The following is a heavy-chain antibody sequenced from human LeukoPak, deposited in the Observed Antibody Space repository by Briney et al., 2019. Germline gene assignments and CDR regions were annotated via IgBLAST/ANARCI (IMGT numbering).Heavy chain of an antibody. CDR2: MNPNSGNT. D-gene: IGHD3-16*02. Sequence: ASVKVSCKASGYTFTSYDINWVRQATGQGLEWMGWMNPNSGNTGYAQKFQGRVTMTRNTSISTAYMEPSSLRSEDTAVYYCARTDYDYVWGSYRYYYYYMDVWGKGTTVTVSS. CDR3: ARTDYDYVWGSYRYYYYYMDV. V-gene: IGHV1-8*01. CDR1: GYTFTSYD. J-gene: IGHJ6*03.